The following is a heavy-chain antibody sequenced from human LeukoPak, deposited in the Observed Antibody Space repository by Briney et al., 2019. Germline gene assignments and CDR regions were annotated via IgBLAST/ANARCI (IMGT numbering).Heavy chain of an antibody. D-gene: IGHD1-26*01. CDR3: ARDRGGSYGLYYFDY. CDR2: INPNSGGT. Sequence: ASVKVSCKASGYTFSGYYMHWVRQAPGQGLEWMGWINPNSGGTNYAQKLQGRVTMTRDTSISTAYMELSRLRSDDTAVYYCARDRGGSYGLYYFDYWGQGTLVTVSS. J-gene: IGHJ4*02. CDR1: GYTFSGYY. V-gene: IGHV1-2*02.